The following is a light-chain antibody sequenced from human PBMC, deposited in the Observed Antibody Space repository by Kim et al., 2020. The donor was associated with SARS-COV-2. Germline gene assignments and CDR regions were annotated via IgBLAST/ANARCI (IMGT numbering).Light chain of an antibody. V-gene: IGKV1-33*01. J-gene: IGKJ4*01. CDR1: QSISNY. CDR2: DAS. Sequence: DIQMTQSPSTLSASVGDRVTITCRASQSISNYLNWYQQTPGKAPKLLIYDASNLERGVPSRFSGSRSGTEFTFTISSLQPEDFATYYCQQYDNLPLTFGGGTKVEI. CDR3: QQYDNLPLT.